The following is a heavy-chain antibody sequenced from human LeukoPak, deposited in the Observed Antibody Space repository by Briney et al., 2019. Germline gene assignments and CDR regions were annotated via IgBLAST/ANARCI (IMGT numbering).Heavy chain of an antibody. V-gene: IGHV1-69*05. CDR3: ARATMDYYGSGSYGAQTYMDV. D-gene: IGHD3-10*01. J-gene: IGHJ6*03. CDR2: IIPIFGTA. CDR1: GGTFSSYA. Sequence: SVTVSCTASGGTFSSYATSWVRQAPGQGLEWMGGIIPIFGTANYAQKFQGRVAVTTDESTSTAYMELSSWRSEDTAVYYCARATMDYYGSGSYGAQTYMDVWGKGTTVTVSS.